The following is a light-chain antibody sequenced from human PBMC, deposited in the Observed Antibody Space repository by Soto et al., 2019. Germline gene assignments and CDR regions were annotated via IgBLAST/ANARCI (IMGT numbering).Light chain of an antibody. CDR2: NVN. V-gene: IGLV2-18*02. J-gene: IGLJ2*01. CDR1: SSDVGSYDY. CDR3: NSYTSRSTVL. Sequence: QSALIQPPSVSGSPGQSVTISCTGTSSDVGSYDYVSWYQQHPGTVPKPMIYNVNTQPSGVPDRFSGSKSGNTASLTISGLQAEDEADYYCNSYTSRSTVLFGGGTKLTVL.